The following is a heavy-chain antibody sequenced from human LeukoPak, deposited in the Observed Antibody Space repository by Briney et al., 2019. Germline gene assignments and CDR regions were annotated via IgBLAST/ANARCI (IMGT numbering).Heavy chain of an antibody. D-gene: IGHD1-26*01. J-gene: IGHJ4*02. CDR3: ARRERRRWPPDY. V-gene: IGHV4-39*07. CDR2: IYYSGST. CDR1: GGSISSSSYY. Sequence: SETLSLTCTVSGGSISSSSYYWGWIRQPPGKGLEWIGSIYYSGSTYYNPSLKGRVTISVDTSKNQFSLKLSSVTAADTAVYYCARRERRRWPPDYWGQGTLVTVSS.